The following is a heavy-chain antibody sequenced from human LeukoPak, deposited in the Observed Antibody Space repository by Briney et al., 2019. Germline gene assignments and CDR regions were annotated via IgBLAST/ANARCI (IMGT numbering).Heavy chain of an antibody. V-gene: IGHV3-23*01. CDR2: INSSGGSK. CDR1: GVTFSSYA. J-gene: IGHJ3*02. Sequence: PGGSLRLSCAASGVTFSSYAMRWVRQTPGKGLERVSAINSSGGSKYYADSVKGRFTISRDNSKNTLYLQMNSLRAEDTAVYYCAKDSGDFWSAYDAFDIWGQGTMVTVSS. CDR3: AKDSGDFWSAYDAFDI. D-gene: IGHD3-3*01.